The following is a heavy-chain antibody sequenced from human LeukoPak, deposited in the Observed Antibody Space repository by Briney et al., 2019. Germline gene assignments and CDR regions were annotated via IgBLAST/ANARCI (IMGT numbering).Heavy chain of an antibody. J-gene: IGHJ4*02. CDR2: VNLQGST. CDR3: AREGGPYRPLDY. V-gene: IGHV4-4*02. CDR1: GGSITSTNY. Sequence: SETLSLTCGVSGGSITSTNYWTWVRQPPGKGLEWIGEVNLQGSTNYNPSLMGRVAISVDMSENHISLQLTSVTAADTAVYYCAREGGPYRPLDYWGQGTLVTVSS.